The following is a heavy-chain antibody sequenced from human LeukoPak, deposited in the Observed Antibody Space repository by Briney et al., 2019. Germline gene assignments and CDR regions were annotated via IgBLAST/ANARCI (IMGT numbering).Heavy chain of an antibody. CDR3: ARGRTGGKLVPIDY. CDR1: GGSFSGYY. J-gene: IGHJ4*02. Sequence: PSETLSLTCAVYGGSFSGYYWSWIRQPPGKWLEWIGEINHSGSTNYNPSLKSRVTISVDTSKNQFSLKLSSVTAADTAVYYCARGRTGGKLVPIDYWGQGTLVTVSS. CDR2: INHSGST. D-gene: IGHD1-1*01. V-gene: IGHV4-34*01.